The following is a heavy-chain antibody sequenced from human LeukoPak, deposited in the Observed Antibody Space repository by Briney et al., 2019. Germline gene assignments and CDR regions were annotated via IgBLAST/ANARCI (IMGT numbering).Heavy chain of an antibody. V-gene: IGHV4-59*01. CDR2: IYYSGST. D-gene: IGHD1-26*01. CDR1: GGSISSYY. J-gene: IGHJ4*02. CDR3: ARVTIVGATDFDY. Sequence: SATLSLTCTVSGGSISSYYWSLIRQHPVKGLYWIGYIYYSGSTNYNPSLKSRVTISVDTSKNQFSLKLSSVTAADTAVCYCARVTIVGATDFDYWGQGTLVTVSP.